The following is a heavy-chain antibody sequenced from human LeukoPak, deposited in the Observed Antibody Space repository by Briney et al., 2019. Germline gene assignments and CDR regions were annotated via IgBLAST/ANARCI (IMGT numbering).Heavy chain of an antibody. CDR3: ARSYYDSASYYKPYYFDY. V-gene: IGHV5-51*01. J-gene: IGHJ4*02. Sequence: GESLKISCKGSGYSFTTYWIAWVRQMPGKGLEWMGVIYPGDSDTRYSPSFQGQVTISADKSISTDYLQWSSLKASDTAMNYCARSYYDSASYYKPYYFDYWGQGTLVTVSS. CDR1: GYSFTTYW. CDR2: IYPGDSDT. D-gene: IGHD3-10*01.